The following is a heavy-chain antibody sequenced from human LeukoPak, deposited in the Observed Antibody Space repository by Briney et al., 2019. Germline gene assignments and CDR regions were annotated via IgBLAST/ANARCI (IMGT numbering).Heavy chain of an antibody. J-gene: IGHJ3*02. D-gene: IGHD5-12*01. Sequence: GSLRLSCAASGFTVSSNYMSWVRQPPGQGLEWIGNIYNSASTHYTPPLKSRVTMSVDTSKNQFSLKLSSVTAADSAVYYCARHSRPGYSGYENAFDIWGQGTMVTVSS. CDR3: ARHSRPGYSGYENAFDI. CDR2: IYNSAST. V-gene: IGHV4-59*04. CDR1: GFTVSSNY.